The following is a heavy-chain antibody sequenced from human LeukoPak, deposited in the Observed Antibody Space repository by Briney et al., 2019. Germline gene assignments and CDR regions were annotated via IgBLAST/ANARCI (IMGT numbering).Heavy chain of an antibody. Sequence: GESLKISCKGSGYSFTSYWIGWVRQMPGKGLEWMGIIYPGDSDTRYSPSFQGQVTISADKSISTAYLQWSGLKASDTAMYYCARVPSIAAAGIYYYYGMDVWGQGTTVTVSS. J-gene: IGHJ6*02. V-gene: IGHV5-51*01. CDR3: ARVPSIAAAGIYYYYGMDV. D-gene: IGHD6-13*01. CDR1: GYSFTSYW. CDR2: IYPGDSDT.